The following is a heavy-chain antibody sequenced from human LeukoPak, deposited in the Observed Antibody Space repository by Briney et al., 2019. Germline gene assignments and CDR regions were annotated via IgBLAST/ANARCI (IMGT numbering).Heavy chain of an antibody. D-gene: IGHD3-3*01. V-gene: IGHV4-59*01. J-gene: IGHJ4*02. CDR3: ARGITIFGVVSHFDY. CDR2: IYYRGST. Sequence: SETLSLTCTVSGGSISSDYWSWIRQPPRRGLEWIGYIYYRGSTNYNSSLKSRVTISLDTSKNQVSLELSSVTAADTAVYYCARGITIFGVVSHFDYWGQGTLVTVSS. CDR1: GGSISSDY.